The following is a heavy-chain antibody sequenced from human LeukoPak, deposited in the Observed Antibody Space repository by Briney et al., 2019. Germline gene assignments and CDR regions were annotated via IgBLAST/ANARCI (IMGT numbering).Heavy chain of an antibody. CDR2: IYYSGST. V-gene: IGHV4-59*11. CDR1: GGSISSHY. Sequence: SETLSLTCTVSGGSISSHYWGWIRQPPGKGLEWIGYIYYSGSTNYNPSLKSRVTISVDTSKNQFSLKLSSVTAADTAVYYCARGGSGWYYYWGQGTLVTVSS. D-gene: IGHD6-19*01. CDR3: ARGGSGWYYY. J-gene: IGHJ4*02.